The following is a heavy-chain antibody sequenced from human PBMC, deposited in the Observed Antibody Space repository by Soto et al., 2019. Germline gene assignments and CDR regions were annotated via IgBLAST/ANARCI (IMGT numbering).Heavy chain of an antibody. CDR2: IYYSGST. D-gene: IGHD3-22*01. CDR3: ATLFYYDSSGCYHSFDY. J-gene: IGHJ4*02. Sequence: SATLSLTGPVCDGSLSSSSYNWALIRQPPGKGLEWIWTIYYSGSTYYNPSLKSRVTISVDTSKSQFPLKLRSVTAADTAAYYCATLFYYDSSGCYHSFDYWGQGTLVTVSS. V-gene: IGHV4-39*01. CDR1: DGSLSSSSYN.